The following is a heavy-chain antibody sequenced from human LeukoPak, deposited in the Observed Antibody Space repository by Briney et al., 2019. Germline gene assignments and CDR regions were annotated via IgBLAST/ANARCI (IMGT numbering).Heavy chain of an antibody. D-gene: IGHD3-9*01. CDR1: GYSFTNYW. CDR2: IYPDDSGT. V-gene: IGHV5-51*01. J-gene: IGHJ5*02. CDR3: QRPAYDILTGYPNWFDP. Sequence: GESLKISCKGSGYSFTNYWLGWVRQMPGKFLEWMGVIYPDDSGTRYSPCFQGHVTISADKSLPTASLQWSSLKASDTVIFYNQRPAYDILTGYPNWFDPWGQGTLVTVSP.